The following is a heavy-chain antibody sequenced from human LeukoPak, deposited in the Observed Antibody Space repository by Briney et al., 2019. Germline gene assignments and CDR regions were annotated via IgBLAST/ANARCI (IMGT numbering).Heavy chain of an antibody. CDR1: GFTFSRFW. CDR2: IKHDGSQK. J-gene: IGHJ3*02. V-gene: IGHV3-7*05. Sequence: GGSLRLSCAASGFTFSRFWMSWARQAPGKGLEWVANIKHDGSQKYYVDSAKGRFTISRDNAKNSVYLQMNSLTAEDTAVYYCAGEGRGGLKVFDMGGQGKMVTVSS. D-gene: IGHD3-16*01. CDR3: AGEGRGGLKVFDM.